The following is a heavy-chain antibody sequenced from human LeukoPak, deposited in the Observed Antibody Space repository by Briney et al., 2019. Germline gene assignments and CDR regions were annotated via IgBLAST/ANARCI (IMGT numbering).Heavy chain of an antibody. V-gene: IGHV3-73*01. CDR3: TRHEGIAPYYYGSGIVN. J-gene: IGHJ4*02. Sequence: GGSLRLSCAASGFTFSGSAMHWVRQASGKGLEWVGRIRSKANSYATAYAASVKGRFTISRDDSKNTAYLQMNSLKTEDTAVYYCTRHEGIAPYYYGSGIVNWGQGTLVTVSS. CDR2: IRSKANSYAT. D-gene: IGHD3-10*01. CDR1: GFTFSGSA.